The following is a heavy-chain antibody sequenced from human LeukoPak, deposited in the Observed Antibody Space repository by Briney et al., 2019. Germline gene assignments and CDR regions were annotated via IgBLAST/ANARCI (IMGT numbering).Heavy chain of an antibody. CDR1: GGSINSYY. J-gene: IGHJ4*02. Sequence: PSETLSLTCTVSGGSINSYYWTWIRQPPGKGLEWIGYIYYTGATSYNPSLKSRVTISVDASKNQFSLKLTSVTAADTAVYYCAKYGGSGWVIDYWGQGALVTVSS. D-gene: IGHD6-19*01. V-gene: IGHV4-59*08. CDR3: AKYGGSGWVIDY. CDR2: IYYTGAT.